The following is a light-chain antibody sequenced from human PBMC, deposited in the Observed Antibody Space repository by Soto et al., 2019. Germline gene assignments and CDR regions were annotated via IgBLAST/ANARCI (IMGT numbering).Light chain of an antibody. CDR2: AAS. Sequence: DIQMTQSPSSLSASLGDRVTMTCLASQGISNYLAWYQQKLGKVPELLIYAASTLQSGVPSRFSGSGSGTDFTLTISSLQPEDVATYYCQKYNSARITFGQGTRLEIK. J-gene: IGKJ5*01. V-gene: IGKV1-27*01. CDR3: QKYNSARIT. CDR1: QGISNY.